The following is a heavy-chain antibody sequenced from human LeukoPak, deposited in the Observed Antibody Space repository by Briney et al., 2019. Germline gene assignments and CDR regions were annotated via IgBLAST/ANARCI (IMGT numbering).Heavy chain of an antibody. CDR2: ISSSSSYI. J-gene: IGHJ4*02. D-gene: IGHD3-10*01. Sequence: TGGSLRLSCAASGFTFSSYSMNWVRQAPGKGLEWVSSISSSSSYIYYADSVKGRFTISRDNAKNSLYLQMNSLRAEDTAVYYCARDYGSGSYYFGYWGQGTLVTVSS. CDR1: GFTFSSYS. V-gene: IGHV3-21*01. CDR3: ARDYGSGSYYFGY.